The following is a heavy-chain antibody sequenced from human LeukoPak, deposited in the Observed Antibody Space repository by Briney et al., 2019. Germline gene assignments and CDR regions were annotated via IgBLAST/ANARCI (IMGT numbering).Heavy chain of an antibody. J-gene: IGHJ4*02. D-gene: IGHD2-21*02. Sequence: ASVKVSCKASGYTFTGYYMHWVRQAPGQGLEWMGWTNPNSGGTNYAQKFQGRVTMTRDTSISTAYMELSRLRSDDTAVYYCARRPSYCGGNCYPFDYWGQGTLVTVSS. CDR2: TNPNSGGT. V-gene: IGHV1-2*02. CDR1: GYTFTGYY. CDR3: ARRPSYCGGNCYPFDY.